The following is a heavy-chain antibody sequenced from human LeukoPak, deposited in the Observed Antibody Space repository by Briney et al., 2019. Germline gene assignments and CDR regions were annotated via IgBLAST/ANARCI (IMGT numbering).Heavy chain of an antibody. CDR3: ARPGMVWNFDY. Sequence: ASVKVSCKASGYTFTGYYMHWVRQAPGQGLEWVGWINPNSGGTNYAQKFQGRVTMTRDTSISTAYMELVRLTSGDAAVYYCARPGMVWNFDYWGQGTLVTVSS. CDR2: INPNSGGT. CDR1: GYTFTGYY. V-gene: IGHV1-2*02. J-gene: IGHJ4*02. D-gene: IGHD2-8*01.